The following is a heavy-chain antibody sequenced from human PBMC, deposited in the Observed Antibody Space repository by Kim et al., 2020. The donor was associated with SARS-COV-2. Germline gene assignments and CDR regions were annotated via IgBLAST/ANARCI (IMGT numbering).Heavy chain of an antibody. D-gene: IGHD4-17*01. V-gene: IGHV4-30-2*04. Sequence: RWITSYSPSLKSRVTISKDTSKNQFSLRLSCVTAADTAVYYCARLDYGADWGQGTLVTVSS. J-gene: IGHJ4*02. CDR2: RWIT. CDR3: ARLDYGAD.